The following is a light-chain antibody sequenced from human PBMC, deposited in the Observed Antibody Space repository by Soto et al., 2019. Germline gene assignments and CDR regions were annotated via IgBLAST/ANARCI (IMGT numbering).Light chain of an antibody. CDR3: GSWDSSMSAYV. J-gene: IGLJ1*01. Sequence: VLTQPPSVSAAPGQKVTISCSGSSSNIGGNSVSWYQQLPGTAPKLLIYDDNKRPSGIPDRFSGSKSGTSATLGITGFQTGDEADHYCGSWDSSMSAYVFGTGTKVTVL. V-gene: IGLV1-51*01. CDR2: DDN. CDR1: SSNIGGNS.